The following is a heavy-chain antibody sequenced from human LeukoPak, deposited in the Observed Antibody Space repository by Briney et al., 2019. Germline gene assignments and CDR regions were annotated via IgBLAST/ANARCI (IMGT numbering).Heavy chain of an antibody. CDR1: GGSISSYY. V-gene: IGHV4-59*07. CDR3: ARSPSSLDY. D-gene: IGHD2-2*01. J-gene: IGHJ4*02. Sequence: SDTLSLTCTVSGGSISSYYWSWIRQPPGKGLEWIGYINYSGSTNYNPSLKSRVTISVDTSKKQFSLKLSSVTAADTAVYYCARSPSSLDYWGQGTLVTVSS. CDR2: INYSGST.